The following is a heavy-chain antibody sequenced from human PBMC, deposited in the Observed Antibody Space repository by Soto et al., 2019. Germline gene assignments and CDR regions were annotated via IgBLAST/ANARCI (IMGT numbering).Heavy chain of an antibody. Sequence: SQTLSLTCAISGDSVSSNSAAWNWIRQSPSRGLEWLGRTYYRSKWYNDYAVSVKSRITINPDTSKNQFSLQLNSVTPEDTAVYHCAREWLTGTTFNLWYYFDYWGQGTLVTVSS. CDR1: GDSVSSNSAA. V-gene: IGHV6-1*01. J-gene: IGHJ4*02. CDR3: AREWLTGTTFNLWYYFDY. D-gene: IGHD1-7*01. CDR2: TYYRSKWYN.